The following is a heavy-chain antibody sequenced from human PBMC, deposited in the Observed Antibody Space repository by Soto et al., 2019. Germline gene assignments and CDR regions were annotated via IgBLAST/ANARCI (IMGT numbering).Heavy chain of an antibody. J-gene: IGHJ4*02. V-gene: IGHV4-61*08. CDR3: ARDFAYFDS. CDR2: VYHTGRT. D-gene: IGHD3-3*01. Sequence: SETLSLTCTVSGGSFKSGGYSWSWIRQPPGKGLEWIGYVYHTGRTSYNPSLKSRVSISMDTSKNQFSLNLDSVTAADTAVYFCARDFAYFDSWGQGTLVTVSS. CDR1: GGSFKSGGYS.